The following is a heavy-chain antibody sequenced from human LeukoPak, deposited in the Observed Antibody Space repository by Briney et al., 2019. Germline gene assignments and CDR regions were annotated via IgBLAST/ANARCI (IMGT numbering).Heavy chain of an antibody. J-gene: IGHJ4*02. V-gene: IGHV4-4*09. CDR1: GXSMTGYY. CDR3: ARRVAATGMVDS. Sequence: SETLSLTCTVSGXSMTGYYWRWIRQPPGKGLEWIGNIYSGGSTKYNPSLESRVSISVDTSKRQFSLDLSSVTAADTAVYYCARRVAATGMVDSWGQGTLVTVSS. D-gene: IGHD6-25*01. CDR2: IYSGGST.